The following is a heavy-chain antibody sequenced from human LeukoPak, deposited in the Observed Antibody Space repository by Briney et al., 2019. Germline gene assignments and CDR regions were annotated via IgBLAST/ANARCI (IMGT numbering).Heavy chain of an antibody. Sequence: GGSVSLSCAASGFTFRRYALSWVRQAPAKGREWVSAISGSGCSTYYADSVKGRFTISRDNPKITLYLQMNGLRAEDTAVYYCAKDHYTYYYDSSGFSHAFDIWGQGTMVTVSS. CDR1: GFTFRRYA. CDR2: ISGSGCST. J-gene: IGHJ3*02. V-gene: IGHV3-23*01. D-gene: IGHD3-22*01. CDR3: AKDHYTYYYDSSGFSHAFDI.